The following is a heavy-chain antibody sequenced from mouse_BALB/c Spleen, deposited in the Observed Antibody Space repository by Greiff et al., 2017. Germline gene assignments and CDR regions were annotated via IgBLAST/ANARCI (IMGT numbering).Heavy chain of an antibody. CDR3: ADDGYFNFDY. Sequence: VQLLQSGAELVKPGASVKLSCTASGFNIKDTYMHWVKQRPEQGLEWIGRIDPANGNTKYDPKFQGKATITADTSSNTAYLQLSSLTSEDTAVYYCADDGYFNFDYWGQGTTLTVSS. J-gene: IGHJ2*01. D-gene: IGHD2-3*01. CDR2: IDPANGNT. V-gene: IGHV14-3*02. CDR1: GFNIKDTY.